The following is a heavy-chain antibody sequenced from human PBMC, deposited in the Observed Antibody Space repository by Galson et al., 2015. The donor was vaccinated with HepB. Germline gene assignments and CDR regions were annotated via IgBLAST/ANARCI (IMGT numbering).Heavy chain of an antibody. CDR2: IYWDDDK. Sequence: PALVKPTQTLTLTCTFSGFSLSTSGVGVGWIRQPPGKALEWLALIYWDDDKRYSPSLKSRLTITKDTSKNQVVLTMTNMDPVDTATYYCAHSPRYYYDSSGYYYGAFDIWGQGTMVTVSS. D-gene: IGHD3-22*01. CDR3: AHSPRYYYDSSGYYYGAFDI. J-gene: IGHJ3*02. V-gene: IGHV2-5*02. CDR1: GFSLSTSGVG.